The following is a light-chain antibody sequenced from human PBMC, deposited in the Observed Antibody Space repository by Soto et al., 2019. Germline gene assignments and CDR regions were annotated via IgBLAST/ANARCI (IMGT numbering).Light chain of an antibody. V-gene: IGKV1-9*01. J-gene: IGKJ5*01. Sequence: DIRMTQSPSSLSASVGDTVTITCRASQSISSHLNWYQQKPGKAPNLLMYTAYNLQSGVPSRFSGSGSGTEFTLTISGLQPDDFATYFCQQFNSYPITFGQGTRLEIK. CDR3: QQFNSYPIT. CDR2: TAY. CDR1: QSISSH.